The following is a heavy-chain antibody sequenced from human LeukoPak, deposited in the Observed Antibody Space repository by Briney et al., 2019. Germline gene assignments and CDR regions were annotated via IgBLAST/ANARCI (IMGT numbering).Heavy chain of an antibody. CDR1: GYTLTELS. CDR2: FDPEDGET. D-gene: IGHD6-19*01. V-gene: IGHV1-24*01. CDR3: ATWVGIAVAGFDY. Sequence: TSVKVSCEVSGYTLTELSMHWVRQAPGKGLEWMGGFDPEDGETIYAQKFQGRVTMTEDTSTDTAYMELSSLRSEDTAVYYCATWVGIAVAGFDYWGQGTLVTVSS. J-gene: IGHJ4*02.